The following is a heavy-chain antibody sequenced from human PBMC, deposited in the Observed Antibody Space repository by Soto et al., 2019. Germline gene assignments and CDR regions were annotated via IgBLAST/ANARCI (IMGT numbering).Heavy chain of an antibody. CDR1: GGSISSYY. V-gene: IGHV4-59*01. CDR2: IYYSGST. D-gene: IGHD1-26*01. CDR3: ARDPAGAHTFDY. J-gene: IGHJ4*02. Sequence: SETLSLTCTVSGGSISSYYWSWIRQPPGKGLEWIGYIYYSGSTNYNPSLKSRVTISVDTSKNQFSLKLSSVTAADTAVYYCARDPAGAHTFDYCGQGTLVTVSS.